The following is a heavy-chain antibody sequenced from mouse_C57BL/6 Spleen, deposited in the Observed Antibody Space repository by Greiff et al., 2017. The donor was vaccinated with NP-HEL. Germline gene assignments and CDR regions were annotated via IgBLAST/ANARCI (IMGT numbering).Heavy chain of an antibody. Sequence: QVQLQQSGPELVKPGASVKISCKASGYAFSSSWMNWVKQRPGKGLEWIGRIYPGDGDTNYNGKFKGKATLTADKSSSTAYMQLSSLTSEDSAVYFCAIYDYDVDYWGQGTTLTVSS. CDR3: AIYDYDVDY. CDR1: GYAFSSSW. V-gene: IGHV1-82*01. J-gene: IGHJ2*01. D-gene: IGHD2-4*01. CDR2: IYPGDGDT.